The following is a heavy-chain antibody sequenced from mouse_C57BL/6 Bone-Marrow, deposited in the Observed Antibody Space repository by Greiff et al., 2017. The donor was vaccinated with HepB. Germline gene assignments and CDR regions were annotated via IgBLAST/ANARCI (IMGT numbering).Heavy chain of an antibody. D-gene: IGHD1-1*01. CDR3: VKAVSSGSSYTWFAY. V-gene: IGHV7-4*01. Sequence: EVHLVESGGGLVQPGASLRLSCAASGFTFNDYQMSWVRQAPGKAPEWLALIRNKANGYTTEYTASVKGRFTISRDNSQNILYLQMNTLRAEDNATYYCVKAVSSGSSYTWFAYWGQGTLVTVSA. CDR2: IRNKANGYTT. J-gene: IGHJ3*01. CDR1: GFTFNDYQ.